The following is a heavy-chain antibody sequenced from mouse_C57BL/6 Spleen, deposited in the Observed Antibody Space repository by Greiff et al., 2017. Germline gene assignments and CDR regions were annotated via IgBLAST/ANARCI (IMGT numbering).Heavy chain of an antibody. D-gene: IGHD2-2*01. V-gene: IGHV1-22*01. Sequence: EVQVVESGPELVKPGASVKMSCKASGYTFTDYNMHWVKQSHGKSLEWIGYINPNNGGTSYNQKFKGKATLTVNKSSSTAYMELRSLTSEDSAVYYCARRGSMVTPSLDYWGQGTTLTVSS. CDR2: INPNNGGT. CDR3: ARRGSMVTPSLDY. CDR1: GYTFTDYN. J-gene: IGHJ2*01.